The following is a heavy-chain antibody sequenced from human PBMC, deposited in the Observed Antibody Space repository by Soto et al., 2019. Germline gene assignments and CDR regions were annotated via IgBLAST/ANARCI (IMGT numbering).Heavy chain of an antibody. Sequence: GGSLRLSCAASGFAFSRHAIHWVRLTPGRGLEWVLAISRDGSYIYYTDSVKGRFTVSRDNSKNTVFVQMNRLIPDDTALYFCARTRNGGVADSFDSWGQGTRVTVSS. V-gene: IGHV3-30*04. CDR2: ISRDGSYI. CDR1: GFAFSRHA. J-gene: IGHJ5*01. CDR3: ARTRNGGVADSFDS. D-gene: IGHD3-3*01.